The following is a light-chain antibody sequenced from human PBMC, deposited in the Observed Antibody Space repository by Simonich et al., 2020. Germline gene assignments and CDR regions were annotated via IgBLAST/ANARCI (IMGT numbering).Light chain of an antibody. CDR1: SSDVGGYNY. Sequence: QSALTQPASVSGSPGQSITISCTGTSSDVGGYNYVSWYQQQPDKAPKLMIYDVSKRPSGISNRFSGSKAGNTASLTISGLQAEDEADYYCCSYAGSYTWVFGGGTKLTVL. V-gene: IGLV2-14*01. J-gene: IGLJ3*02. CDR3: CSYAGSYTWV. CDR2: DVS.